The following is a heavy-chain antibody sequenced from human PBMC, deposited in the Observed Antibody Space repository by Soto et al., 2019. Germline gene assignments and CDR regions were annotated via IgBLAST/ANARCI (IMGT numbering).Heavy chain of an antibody. CDR3: ARADGHSSSWDGNY. J-gene: IGHJ4*02. CDR1: GGTFSDYS. CDR2: IIPIIGIP. Sequence: QVQLVQSGAAAKKPGSSVKVSCEASGGTFSDYSISWVRQAPGQGLEWMGRIIPIIGIPTYAQKFQGRVTFSADRSTNTVYLDLSSLTSEDTDVYYCARADGHSSSWDGNYWGQGTLVTVSP. V-gene: IGHV1-69*02. D-gene: IGHD6-13*01.